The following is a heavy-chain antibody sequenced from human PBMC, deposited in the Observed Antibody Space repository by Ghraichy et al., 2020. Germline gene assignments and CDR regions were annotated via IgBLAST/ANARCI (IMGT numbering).Heavy chain of an antibody. CDR1: GFTFSSYW. D-gene: IGHD3-16*01. V-gene: IGHV3-7*01. CDR3: ARDQGDFAMALYYYGMDV. J-gene: IGHJ6*02. Sequence: GGSLRLSCVASGFTFSSYWMSWVRQAPGKGLEWVANIKQDGSKIYYVDSVKGRLIISRDNAKNSLYLQMNSLRAEDTAVYYCARDQGDFAMALYYYGMDVWGQGTTVTVSS. CDR2: IKQDGSKI.